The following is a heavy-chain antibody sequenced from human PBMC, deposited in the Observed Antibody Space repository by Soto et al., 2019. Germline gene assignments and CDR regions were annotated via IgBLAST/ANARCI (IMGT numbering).Heavy chain of an antibody. V-gene: IGHV1-18*01. CDR1: GYTFTSYG. D-gene: IGHD3-22*01. J-gene: IGHJ3*02. CDR3: ARQGDLIYYYDSSGYHDAFDI. Sequence: QVPLVQSGAEVKKPGASVKVSCKASGYTFTSYGISWVRQAPGQGLEWMGWISAYNGNTNYAQKLQGRVTMTTDTSTSTAYMELRSLRSDDTAVYYCARQGDLIYYYDSSGYHDAFDIWGQGTMVTVSS. CDR2: ISAYNGNT.